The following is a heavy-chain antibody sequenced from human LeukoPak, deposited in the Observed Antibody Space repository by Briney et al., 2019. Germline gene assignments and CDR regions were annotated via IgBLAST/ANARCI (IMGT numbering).Heavy chain of an antibody. CDR2: IYTSGST. V-gene: IGHV4-4*07. J-gene: IGHJ1*01. Sequence: PSETLSLTCTDSGGSISSYYWSWIRQPAGKGLEWIGRIYTSGSTNYNPSLKSRVTMSVDTSKNQFSLKLSSVTAADTAVYYCASSPLIAAAGTRRFQYFQHWGQGTLVTVSS. CDR3: ASSPLIAAAGTRRFQYFQH. D-gene: IGHD6-13*01. CDR1: GGSISSYY.